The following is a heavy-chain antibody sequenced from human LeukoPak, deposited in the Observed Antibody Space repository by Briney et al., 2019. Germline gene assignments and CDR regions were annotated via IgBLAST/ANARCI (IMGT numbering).Heavy chain of an antibody. J-gene: IGHJ5*02. CDR3: ARELEGSGFDP. V-gene: IGHV3-48*03. CDR1: GFTFSSYE. CDR2: ISSSGNSI. D-gene: IGHD6-19*01. Sequence: GGSLRLSCAASGFTFSSYEMNWVRQAPGKGLEWLSYISSSGNSIDYADSVKGRFTISRDNAENSLYLQMNSLRADDTAVYYCARELEGSGFDPWGQGTLVTVS.